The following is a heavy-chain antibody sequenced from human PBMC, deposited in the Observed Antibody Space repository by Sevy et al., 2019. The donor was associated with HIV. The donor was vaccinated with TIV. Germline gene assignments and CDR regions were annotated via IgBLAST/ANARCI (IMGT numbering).Heavy chain of an antibody. CDR2: INPSGGST. CDR1: GYTFTSYY. J-gene: IGHJ6*03. V-gene: IGHV1-46*01. CDR3: ARDAYDYGDYGVGEGYYYMDV. Sequence: ASVKVSCKASGYTFTSYYMHWVRQAPGQGLEWMGIINPSGGSTSYAQKFQGRVTMTRDTSTSTVYMELSSLGSEDKAVYYCARDAYDYGDYGVGEGYYYMDVWGKGTTVTVSS. D-gene: IGHD4-17*01.